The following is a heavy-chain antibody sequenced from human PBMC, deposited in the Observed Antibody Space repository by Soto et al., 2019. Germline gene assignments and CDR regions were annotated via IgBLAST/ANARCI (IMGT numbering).Heavy chain of an antibody. CDR2: IWYDGSNK. V-gene: IGHV3-33*01. J-gene: IGHJ6*02. D-gene: IGHD3-3*01. CDR3: ARDQNDFWRDYYYYGMDV. CDR1: GFTFSSYC. Sequence: PGGSLRLSCAAAGFTFSSYCMHWVRQSPGKGLEWVAVIWYDGSNKYYADSVKGRFTISRDNSKNTMYLQMNSLRAEDTAVYYCARDQNDFWRDYYYYGMDVWGQGNTVTVSS.